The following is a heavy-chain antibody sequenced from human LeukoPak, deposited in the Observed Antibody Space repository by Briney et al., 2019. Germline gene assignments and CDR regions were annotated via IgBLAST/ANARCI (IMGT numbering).Heavy chain of an antibody. CDR3: ARRSGSYDAFDI. Sequence: VASVKVSCKASGYTFTGYYMHWVRQAPGQELEWMGGIIPIFGTANYAQKLQGRVTMTTDTFTSTAYMELRSLRSDDTAVYYCARRSGSYDAFDIWGQGTMVTVSS. CDR1: GYTFTGYY. CDR2: IIPIFGTA. V-gene: IGHV1-18*04. J-gene: IGHJ3*02. D-gene: IGHD1-26*01.